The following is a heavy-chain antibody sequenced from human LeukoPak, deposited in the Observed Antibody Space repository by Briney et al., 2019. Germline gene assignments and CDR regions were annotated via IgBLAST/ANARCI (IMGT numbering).Heavy chain of an antibody. Sequence: GGSLRLSCAASGFTFSSYAMHWVRQALGKGLEWVAVISYDGSNKYYADSVKGRFTISRDSSKNTLYLQMNSLRAEDTAVYYCAKDHMGVVVPRGYFDLWGRGTLVTVSS. CDR2: ISYDGSNK. V-gene: IGHV3-30-3*01. D-gene: IGHD2-15*01. CDR1: GFTFSSYA. CDR3: AKDHMGVVVPRGYFDL. J-gene: IGHJ2*01.